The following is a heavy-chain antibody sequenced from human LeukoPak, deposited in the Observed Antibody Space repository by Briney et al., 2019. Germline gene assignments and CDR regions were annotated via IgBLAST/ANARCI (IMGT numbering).Heavy chain of an antibody. D-gene: IGHD2-2*01. CDR2: IYYSGST. CDR3: ARGSTGPFDY. CDR1: GGSVSSYY. J-gene: IGHJ4*02. V-gene: IGHV4-59*02. Sequence: PSETLSLTCTVSGGSVSSYYWNWIRQPPGKGLEWIGYIYYSGSTNSNPSLKSRVTISVDTSKNQFSLKLSSVTAADTAVYYCARGSTGPFDYWGQGTLLTVSS.